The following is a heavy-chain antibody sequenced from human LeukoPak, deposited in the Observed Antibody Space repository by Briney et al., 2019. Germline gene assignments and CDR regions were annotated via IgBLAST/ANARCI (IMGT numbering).Heavy chain of an antibody. CDR1: GYTLTELS. D-gene: IGHD2-2*01. CDR3: ATVADCSSTSCYSLFD. CDR2: FDPEDGET. Sequence: SVKVSCKVSGYTLTELSMHWVRQAPGKGREWMGGFDPEDGETIYAQKFQGRVTMTEDTSTDTAYMELSSLRSEDTAVYYCATVADCSSTSCYSLFDWGQGTLVTVSS. V-gene: IGHV1-24*01. J-gene: IGHJ4*02.